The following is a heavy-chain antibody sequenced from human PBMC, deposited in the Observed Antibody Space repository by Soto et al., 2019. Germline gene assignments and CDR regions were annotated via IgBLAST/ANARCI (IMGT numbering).Heavy chain of an antibody. CDR1: GYTFTSYD. Sequence: GASVKVSCKASGYTFTSYDINWVRQATGQGLEWMGWMNPNSGNTGYAQKFQGRVTMTRNTSISTAYMELSSLRSEDTAVYYCAWRHGYCGYDYRFDYWGQGTLVTVSS. CDR2: MNPNSGNT. D-gene: IGHD5-12*01. J-gene: IGHJ4*02. CDR3: AWRHGYCGYDYRFDY. V-gene: IGHV1-8*01.